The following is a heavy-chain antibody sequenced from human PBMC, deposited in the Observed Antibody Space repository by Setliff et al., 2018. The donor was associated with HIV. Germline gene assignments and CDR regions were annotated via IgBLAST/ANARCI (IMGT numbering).Heavy chain of an antibody. CDR2: IYHTGST. J-gene: IGHJ5*02. D-gene: IGHD2-2*01. V-gene: IGHV4-39*02. CDR3: ARDRVPYSSSPSALDP. CDR1: GGSINSTSYY. Sequence: SETLSLTCTVSGGSINSTSYYWGWIRQPPGNGLEWIGSIYHTGSTYYKPSLKSRVTISVDTSKNQFSLRLSSVAAGDTAVYYCARDRVPYSSSPSALDPWGQGTQVTVSS.